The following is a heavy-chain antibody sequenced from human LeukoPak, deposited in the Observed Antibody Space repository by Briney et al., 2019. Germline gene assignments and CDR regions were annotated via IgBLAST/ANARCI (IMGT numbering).Heavy chain of an antibody. CDR1: GDSVSSNSAA. D-gene: IGHD5-12*01. J-gene: IGHJ6*02. V-gene: IGHV6-1*01. Sequence: SRTLSLTCAISGDSVSSNSAAWNWLRQSPSRGLEWLGRTYYRSKLYNDYAVSVKSRITINPDTSKNQFSLQLNSVTPEDTAVYYCARVVRPSGYDRNYYYYYGMDVWGQGTTVTVSS. CDR3: ARVVRPSGYDRNYYYYYGMDV. CDR2: TYYRSKLYN.